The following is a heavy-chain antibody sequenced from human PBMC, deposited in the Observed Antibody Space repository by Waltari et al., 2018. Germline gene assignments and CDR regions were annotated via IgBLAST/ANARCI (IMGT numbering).Heavy chain of an antibody. V-gene: IGHV3-23*01. CDR1: GFTFSRYA. CDR3: AKDEKRVGRFDP. CDR2: ISGSGGST. J-gene: IGHJ5*02. D-gene: IGHD1-26*01. Sequence: EVQLLESGGGLVQPGGSLRLSCAASGFTFSRYAMSWFRQAPGKGLEGVSAISGSGGSTYYADSVKGRFTISRDNSKNTLYLQMNSLRAEDTAVYYCAKDEKRVGRFDPWGQGTLVTVSS.